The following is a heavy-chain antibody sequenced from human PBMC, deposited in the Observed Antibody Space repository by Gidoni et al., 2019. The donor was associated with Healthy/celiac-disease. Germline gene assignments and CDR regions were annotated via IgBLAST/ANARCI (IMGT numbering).Heavy chain of an antibody. J-gene: IGHJ6*02. CDR2: ISPGDSDT. V-gene: IGHV5-51*03. CDR1: EYSLTSYW. Sequence: EGQLVQSGAEVKKPGESLQSSCKGSEYSLTSYWIGWVRQIPAKGLEWMGIISPGDSDTRYSPSFQGQVTISAEKSISAAYLQWSSLKASDTAMYYCARRPGGYYRMDVCGQGTTVTVSS. CDR3: ARRPGGYYRMDV.